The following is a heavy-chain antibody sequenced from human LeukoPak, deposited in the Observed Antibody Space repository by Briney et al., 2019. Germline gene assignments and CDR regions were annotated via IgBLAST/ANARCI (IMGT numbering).Heavy chain of an antibody. CDR3: ARGIAMTTLNALDL. CDR1: GFTFDDYA. CDR2: ISYDGSNE. D-gene: IGHD4-11*01. J-gene: IGHJ3*01. Sequence: PGGSLRLSCAASGFTFDDYAIHWVRQAPGKGLEWVAVISYDGSNELYADSVKGRFTISRDNSKNTLYLQMNSLRVEDTAVYYCARGIAMTTLNALDLWGQGTMVTVSS. V-gene: IGHV3-30*04.